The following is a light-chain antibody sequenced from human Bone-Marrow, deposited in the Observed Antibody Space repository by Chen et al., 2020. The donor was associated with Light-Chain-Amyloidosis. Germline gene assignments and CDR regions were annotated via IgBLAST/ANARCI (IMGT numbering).Light chain of an antibody. V-gene: IGLV6-57*01. CDR3: QSYQGSSQGV. Sequence: NFMLTQPHSVSESPGKTVIISCTRSSGSIATNSVQWYQQPPGSSPTTVIYEDDQRPSGVPDRFSGSIDRSSNSASLTISGLKTEDEADYYCQSYQGSSQGVFGGGTKLTVL. J-gene: IGLJ3*02. CDR2: EDD. CDR1: SGSIATNS.